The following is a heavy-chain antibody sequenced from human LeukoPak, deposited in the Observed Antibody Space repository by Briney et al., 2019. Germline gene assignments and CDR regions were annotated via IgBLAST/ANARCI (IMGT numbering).Heavy chain of an antibody. Sequence: SETLSLTCTVSGGSISNYYWSWIRQPPGKGLEWIGEINHSGSTNYNPSLRSRVTISVDTSKNQFSLKLSSVTAADTAVYYCARGYCSGGSCYLDPWGQGTTVTVSS. CDR3: ARGYCSGGSCYLDP. J-gene: IGHJ6*02. V-gene: IGHV4-34*01. CDR2: INHSGST. CDR1: GGSISNYY. D-gene: IGHD2-15*01.